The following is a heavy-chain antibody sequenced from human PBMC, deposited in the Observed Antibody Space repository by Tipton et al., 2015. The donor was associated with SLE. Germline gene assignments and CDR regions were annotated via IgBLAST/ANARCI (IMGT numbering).Heavy chain of an antibody. CDR1: GFTVSSYS. J-gene: IGHJ4*02. CDR2: ISSSSSTI. CDR3: ARIAVAGRDY. V-gene: IGHV3-48*01. D-gene: IGHD6-19*01. Sequence: SLRLSCAASGFTVSSYSMNWVRQAPGKGLEWVSYISSSSSTIYYADSVKGRFTISRDNAKSSLYLQMNSLRAEDTAVYYCARIAVAGRDYWGQGTLVTVSS.